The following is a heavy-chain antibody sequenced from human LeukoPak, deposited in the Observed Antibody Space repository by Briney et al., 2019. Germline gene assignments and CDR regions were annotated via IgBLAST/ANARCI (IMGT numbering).Heavy chain of an antibody. CDR2: IETKTDGETT. V-gene: IGHV3-15*04. J-gene: IGHJ4*02. CDR3: TSQYNWKDAVDF. Sequence: GGSLRLSCAASGFTFTDAWMTWVRQAPGKGLEWVGRIETKTDGETTDYAAPVKGRFTISRDDSKNTLYPQMNSLKTEDTAVYYCTSQYNWKDAVDFWGQGTLVTVSS. D-gene: IGHD1-1*01. CDR1: GFTFTDAW.